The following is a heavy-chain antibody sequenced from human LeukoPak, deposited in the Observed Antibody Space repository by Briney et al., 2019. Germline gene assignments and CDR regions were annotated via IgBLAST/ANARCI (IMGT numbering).Heavy chain of an antibody. CDR1: GGSFSGYY. V-gene: IGHV4-34*01. CDR2: INHSGST. J-gene: IGHJ4*02. D-gene: IGHD6-6*01. Sequence: PSETLSLTCAVYGGSFSGYYWSWIRQPPGKGVEWIGEINHSGSTNYNPSLKSRVTISVDTSKNQFSLKLSSVTAADTAVYYCARRGRPYSSSSRDFDYWGQGTLVTVYS. CDR3: ARRGRPYSSSSRDFDY.